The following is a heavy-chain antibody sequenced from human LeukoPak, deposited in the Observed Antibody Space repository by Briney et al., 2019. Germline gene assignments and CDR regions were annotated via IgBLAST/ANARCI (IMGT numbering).Heavy chain of an antibody. CDR3: ARAPQLTGTTVLQYYYYYMDV. CDR1: GYTFTSYG. CDR2: ISAYNGNT. V-gene: IGHV1-18*01. J-gene: IGHJ6*03. D-gene: IGHD1-7*01. Sequence: ASVKVSCKASGYTFTSYGISWVRQAPGQGLEWMGWISAYNGNTNYAQKLQGRVTMTTDTSTSTAYMELRSLRSEDTAVYYCARAPQLTGTTVLQYYYYYMDVWGKGTTVTVSS.